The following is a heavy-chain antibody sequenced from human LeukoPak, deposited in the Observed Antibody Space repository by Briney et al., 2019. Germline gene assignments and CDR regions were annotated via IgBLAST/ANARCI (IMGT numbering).Heavy chain of an antibody. D-gene: IGHD3-10*01. CDR1: GGSISSSNYY. J-gene: IGHJ4*02. Sequence: SETLSLTCTVSGGSISSSNYYWGWIRQPPGKGLEWIGSIYYSGSTYYNPSLKSRVTISVDTSKNQFSLKLSSVTAADTAVYYCARDSLNNYGSGSLYFDYWGQGILVTVSS. V-gene: IGHV4-39*07. CDR2: IYYSGST. CDR3: ARDSLNNYGSGSLYFDY.